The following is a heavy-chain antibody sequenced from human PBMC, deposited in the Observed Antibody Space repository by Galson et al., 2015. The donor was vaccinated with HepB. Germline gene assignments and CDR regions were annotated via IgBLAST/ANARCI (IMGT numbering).Heavy chain of an antibody. CDR3: ARDRGRFSPQAGFDP. CDR2: ISSSSSYI. CDR1: GFTFSSYS. D-gene: IGHD3-10*01. V-gene: IGHV3-21*01. J-gene: IGHJ5*02. Sequence: SLRLSCAASGFTFSSYSMNWVRQAPGKGLEWVSSISSSSSYIYYADSVKGRFTISRDNAKNSLYLQMNSLRAEDTAVYYCARDRGRFSPQAGFDPWGQGTLVTVSS.